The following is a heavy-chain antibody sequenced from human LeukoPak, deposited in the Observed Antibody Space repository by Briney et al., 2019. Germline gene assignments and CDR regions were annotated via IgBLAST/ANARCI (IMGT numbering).Heavy chain of an antibody. Sequence: SETLSLTCTVSGGSISSSSYYWGWIRQPPGKGLEWIGSIYYSGSTYYNPSLKSRVTISVDTSKNQFSLKLSSVTAADTAVYYCARARIVVVPAAISYFDYWGQGTLVTVSS. CDR3: ARARIVVVPAAISYFDY. CDR2: IYYSGST. D-gene: IGHD2-2*02. V-gene: IGHV4-39*07. J-gene: IGHJ4*02. CDR1: GGSISSSSYY.